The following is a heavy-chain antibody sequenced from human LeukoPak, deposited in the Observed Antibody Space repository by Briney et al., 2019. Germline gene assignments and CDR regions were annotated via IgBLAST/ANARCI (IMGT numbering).Heavy chain of an antibody. V-gene: IGHV4-39*01. CDR3: ARHGYCSGGSCYWDY. CDR2: IYHSGST. D-gene: IGHD2-15*01. J-gene: IGHJ4*02. Sequence: SETLSLTCTVSGGSVSNGSYYWGWIRQPPGKGLEWIGSIYHSGSTYYNPSLKSRVAISVDTSNNEVSLKLSSVTAADTAVYYCARHGYCSGGSCYWDYWGQGTLVTVSS. CDR1: GGSVSNGSYY.